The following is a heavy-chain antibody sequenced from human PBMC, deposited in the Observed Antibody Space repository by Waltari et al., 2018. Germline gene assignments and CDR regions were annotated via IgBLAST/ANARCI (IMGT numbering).Heavy chain of an antibody. CDR2: ISRNSDRV. Sequence: EVQLVESGGGLVQPGRSLRLSCAASGFTFDDYAMHWVRQGPGKGLEWVSCISRNSDRVGYADSVKGRFTISRDNAKNSLYLQMNSLRAEDTALYFCAKDGTTFKNYYGLDVWGQGTTVTVSS. V-gene: IGHV3-9*01. J-gene: IGHJ6*02. CDR1: GFTFDDYA. D-gene: IGHD4-4*01. CDR3: AKDGTTFKNYYGLDV.